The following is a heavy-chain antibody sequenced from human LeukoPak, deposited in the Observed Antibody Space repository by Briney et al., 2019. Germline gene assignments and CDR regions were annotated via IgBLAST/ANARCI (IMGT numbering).Heavy chain of an antibody. CDR1: GGSISTYH. Sequence: ASETLSLTCTVSGGSISTYHWSWIRQPAGKGLEWIGRFHVTGSTNYNPSFKSRVTMSIDTSKNQFSLKLSSVTAADTAVYYCARDGLYSYGYSYFDYWGQGILVTVFS. CDR3: ARDGLYSYGYSYFDY. J-gene: IGHJ4*02. D-gene: IGHD5-18*01. V-gene: IGHV4-4*07. CDR2: FHVTGST.